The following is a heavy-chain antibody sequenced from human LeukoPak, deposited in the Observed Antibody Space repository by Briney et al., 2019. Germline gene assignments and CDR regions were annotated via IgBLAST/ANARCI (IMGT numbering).Heavy chain of an antibody. CDR3: ARLEGYCSSTSCYAESRVDY. Sequence: GASVKVSCKASGYTFTSYYMHWVRQAPGQGLEWMGWINPNSGGTNYAQNFQGRVTMTRDTSISTAYMELSRLRSDDTAVYYCARLEGYCSSTSCYAESRVDYWGQGTLVTVSS. CDR2: INPNSGGT. CDR1: GYTFTSYY. J-gene: IGHJ4*02. V-gene: IGHV1-2*02. D-gene: IGHD2-2*01.